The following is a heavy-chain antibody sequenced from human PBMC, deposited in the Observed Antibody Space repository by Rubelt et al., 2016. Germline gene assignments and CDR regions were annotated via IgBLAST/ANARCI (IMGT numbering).Heavy chain of an antibody. Sequence: QVQLQQWGAGLLKPSETLSLTCAVYGGSFSGYYWNWIRPPPGKGLEWIGEISHSGTTYYNPSLKSRVTISVDTSRDQVSWKLNSMSAADTAVDDCARGRFSYGSFSAPYDDWGQGTLVTVSS. J-gene: IGHJ4*02. CDR1: GGSFSGYY. CDR2: ISHSGTT. V-gene: IGHV4-34*01. CDR3: ARGRFSYGSFSAPYDD. D-gene: IGHD3-10*01.